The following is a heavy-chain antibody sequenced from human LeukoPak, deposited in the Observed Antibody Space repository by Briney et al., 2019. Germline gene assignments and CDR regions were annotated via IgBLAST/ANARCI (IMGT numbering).Heavy chain of an antibody. J-gene: IGHJ4*02. CDR1: GFTFSNYA. CDR3: AKDGGGYCNNSSC. CDR2: ISDSGDKT. Sequence: GGSLRLSCAASGFTFSNYAMSWVRQAPGKGLECVSAISDSGDKTDYADSVRGRFTIYRNNSKDTLYLQMNSLGAADTAVYYCAKDGGGYCNNSSCWGQGTLVTVSS. V-gene: IGHV3-23*01. D-gene: IGHD2-2*01.